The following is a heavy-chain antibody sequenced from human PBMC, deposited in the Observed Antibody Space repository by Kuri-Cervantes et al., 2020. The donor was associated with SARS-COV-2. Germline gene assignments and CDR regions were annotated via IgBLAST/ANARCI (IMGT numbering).Heavy chain of an antibody. Sequence: GESLKISCAASGFTFSSYGMHWVRQAPGKGLEWVAFIRYDGSNKYYADSVKGRFTTSRDNSKNSLYLQMNSLRAEDTAVYYCASGSITIFGVVTTGFDYWGQGTLVTVSS. CDR1: GFTFSSYG. J-gene: IGHJ4*02. D-gene: IGHD3-3*01. CDR2: IRYDGSNK. V-gene: IGHV3-30*02. CDR3: ASGSITIFGVVTTGFDY.